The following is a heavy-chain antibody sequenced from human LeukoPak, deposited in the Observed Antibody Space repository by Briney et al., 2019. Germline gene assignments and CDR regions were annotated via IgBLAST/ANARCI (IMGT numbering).Heavy chain of an antibody. V-gene: IGHV1-2*02. CDR2: INPNSGGT. D-gene: IGHD2-2*01. CDR1: GYTFTGYY. CDR3: ARGYCSSTSCYEAVEVFDY. J-gene: IGHJ4*02. Sequence: ASVKVSCKASGYTFTGYYMHWVRQAPGQGLEWKGWINPNSGGTNYAQKFQGRVTMTRDTSISTAYMELSRLRSDDTAVYYCARGYCSSTSCYEAVEVFDYWGQGTLVTVSS.